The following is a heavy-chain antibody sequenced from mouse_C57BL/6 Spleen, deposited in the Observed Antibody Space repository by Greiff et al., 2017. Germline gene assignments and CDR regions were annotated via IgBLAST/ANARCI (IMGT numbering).Heavy chain of an antibody. V-gene: IGHV1-80*01. D-gene: IGHD1-1*01. J-gene: IGHJ2*01. CDR3: AICITTVVATRGNYFDY. CDR2: IYPGDGDT. Sequence: QVQLKESGAELVKPGASVKISCKASGYAFSSYWMNWVKQRPGKGLEWIGQIYPGDGDTNYNGKFKGKATLTADKSSSTAYMQLSSLTSEDSAVYFCAICITTVVATRGNYFDYWGQGTTLTVSS. CDR1: GYAFSSYW.